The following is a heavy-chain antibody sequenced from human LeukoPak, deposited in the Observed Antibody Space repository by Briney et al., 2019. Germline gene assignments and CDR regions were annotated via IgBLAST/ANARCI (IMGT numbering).Heavy chain of an antibody. CDR1: GFAFSSYE. V-gene: IGHV3-48*03. Sequence: PGGSLRLSCAASGFAFSSYEMNWVRQAPGKGLEWVSYISRSGSTIYYADSVQGRFTNSRDNAKNSLYLQVNSLRAEDTAVYYCARVGYYNGMDVWGQGTTVTVSS. CDR3: ARVGYYNGMDV. CDR2: ISRSGSTI. J-gene: IGHJ6*02.